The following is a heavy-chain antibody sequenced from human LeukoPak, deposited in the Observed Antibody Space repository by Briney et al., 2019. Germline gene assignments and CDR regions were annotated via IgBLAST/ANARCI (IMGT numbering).Heavy chain of an antibody. CDR2: ISYNGSNE. CDR1: GFTFSIYA. Sequence: PGRSLRLSCAASGFTFSIYAMHWVRQAPGKGLEWVAGISYNGSNEYYSDSVKGRFTITRDNSKNTVFLQMNSLRAEDTGVYHCARDSSVDRNWFDPWGQGTLVSVSS. D-gene: IGHD2-21*01. J-gene: IGHJ5*02. CDR3: ARDSSVDRNWFDP. V-gene: IGHV3-30-3*01.